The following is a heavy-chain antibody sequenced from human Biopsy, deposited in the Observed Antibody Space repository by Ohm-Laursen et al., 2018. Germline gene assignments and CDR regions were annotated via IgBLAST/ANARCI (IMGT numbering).Heavy chain of an antibody. CDR1: GYTFISYG. V-gene: IGHV1-18*04. Sequence: SVKVSCKASGYTFISYGISWVRRAPGQGLEWMGWTSGYNDDTNYAQKFQGRLTMTTDTSTSTAYMELRSLRSDDTAVYFCARDYEVYAKTDCFDPWGQGTLVTVSS. D-gene: IGHD2-8*01. CDR2: TSGYNDDT. J-gene: IGHJ5*02. CDR3: ARDYEVYAKTDCFDP.